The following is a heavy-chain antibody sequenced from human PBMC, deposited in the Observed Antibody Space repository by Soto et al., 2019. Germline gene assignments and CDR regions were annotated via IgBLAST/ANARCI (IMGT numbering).Heavy chain of an antibody. V-gene: IGHV3-23*01. CDR2: LSGSGTST. D-gene: IGHD3-22*01. Sequence: EVQLLESGGGLVQPGGSLRLSCAASGFSFVNYAMNWVRQAPGKGLEWVSGLSGSGTSTYYADSVKGRFTISRDNSRDTLFLQMNSLRGEDTAVYYCARSGLALPYSASHWFDPWGHGTLVTVSS. J-gene: IGHJ5*02. CDR3: ARSGLALPYSASHWFDP. CDR1: GFSFVNYA.